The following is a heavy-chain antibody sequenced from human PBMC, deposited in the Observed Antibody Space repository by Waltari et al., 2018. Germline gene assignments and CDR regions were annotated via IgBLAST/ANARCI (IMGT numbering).Heavy chain of an antibody. CDR2: IDTTSTYI. J-gene: IGHJ6*02. D-gene: IGHD3-10*01. Sequence: EVQLVESGGGLVKPGGSLRLSCAPSGFSLSYYGMHWVRQAPGKGREWVSSIDTTSTYIYYADSVKGRFTISRDNAKNSLSLQMYSLRADDTALYYCARAPVWDSGSHSGLDVWGQGTTVTVSS. CDR1: GFSLSYYG. CDR3: ARAPVWDSGSHSGLDV. V-gene: IGHV3-21*01.